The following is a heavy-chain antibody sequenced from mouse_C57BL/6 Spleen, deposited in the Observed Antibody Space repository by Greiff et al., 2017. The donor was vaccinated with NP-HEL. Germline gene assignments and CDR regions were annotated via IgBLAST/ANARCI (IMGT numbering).Heavy chain of an antibody. D-gene: IGHD4-1*01. CDR2: INYDGSST. CDR3: ARDAGTWYFDV. CDR1: GFTFSDYY. Sequence: EVQGVESEGGLVPPGSSMTLSCTASGFTFSDYYMAWVRQVPEKGLEWVANINYDGSSTYYLDALKSRVIISRDNAKNILYLQMSSLKSEDTATYYCARDAGTWYFDVWGTGTTVTVSS. V-gene: IGHV5-16*01. J-gene: IGHJ1*03.